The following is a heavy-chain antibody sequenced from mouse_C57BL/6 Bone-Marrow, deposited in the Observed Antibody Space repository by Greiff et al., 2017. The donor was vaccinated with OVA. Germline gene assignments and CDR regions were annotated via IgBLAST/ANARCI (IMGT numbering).Heavy chain of an antibody. V-gene: IGHV5-16*01. Sequence: EVKLVESAGGFVQPGSSLKLSCTAPGFTFSVYYMAWVRPVPEKGLEWVANINYDGSSTYYLDSLKSRFIISRDNAKNILYLQMSSLKSEDTATYYCANAGPYYLDHVHFDVWGEGTTVIDS. CDR3: ANAGPYYLDHVHFDV. CDR1: GFTFSVYY. D-gene: IGHD2-10*01. J-gene: IGHJ1*01. CDR2: INYDGSST.